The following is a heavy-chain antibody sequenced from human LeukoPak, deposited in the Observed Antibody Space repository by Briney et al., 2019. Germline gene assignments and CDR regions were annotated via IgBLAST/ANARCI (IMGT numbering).Heavy chain of an antibody. J-gene: IGHJ6*03. CDR3: ARSYYDSSGYYSFYYYYYMDV. V-gene: IGHV3-21*01. Sequence: RSGGSLRLSCAASGFTFSSYSMNWVRQAPGKGLEWVSSISSSSSYIYYADSVKGRFTISRDNAKNSLYLQMNSLRAEDTAVYYCARSYYDSSGYYSFYYYYYMDVWGKGTTVTVSS. CDR2: ISSSSSYI. D-gene: IGHD3-22*01. CDR1: GFTFSSYS.